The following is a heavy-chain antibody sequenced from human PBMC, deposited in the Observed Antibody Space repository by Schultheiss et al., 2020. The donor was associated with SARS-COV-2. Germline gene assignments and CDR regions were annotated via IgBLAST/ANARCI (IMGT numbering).Heavy chain of an antibody. CDR3: ASSRRIRFSEWLLGY. J-gene: IGHJ4*02. CDR1: GFTFSSYS. Sequence: GESLKISCAASGFTFSSYSMNWVRQAPGKGLEWVSSISSSSSYIYYADSVKGRFTISRDNAKNSLYLQMNSLRAEDTAVYYCASSRRIRFSEWLLGYWGQGTLVTVSS. D-gene: IGHD3-3*01. V-gene: IGHV3-21*01. CDR2: ISSSSSYI.